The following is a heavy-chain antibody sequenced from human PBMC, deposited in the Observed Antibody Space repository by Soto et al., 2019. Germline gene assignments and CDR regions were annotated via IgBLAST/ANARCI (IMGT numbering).Heavy chain of an antibody. D-gene: IGHD3-10*01. CDR2: FDPEDGET. CDR3: AKVGYGSGSYSLDYYYYGMDV. CDR1: GYTLTELS. Sequence: ASVKVSCKVSGYTLTELSMHWVRQAPGKGLEWMGGFDPEDGETIYAQKFQGRVTMTEDTSTDTAYMELSSLRSEDTAVYYCAKVGYGSGSYSLDYYYYGMDVWGQGTTVTVSS. J-gene: IGHJ6*02. V-gene: IGHV1-24*01.